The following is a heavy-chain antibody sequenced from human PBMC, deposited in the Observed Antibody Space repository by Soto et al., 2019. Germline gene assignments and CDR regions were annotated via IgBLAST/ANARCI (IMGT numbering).Heavy chain of an antibody. J-gene: IGHJ4*02. V-gene: IGHV1-24*01. CDR2: FDPEDGET. D-gene: IGHD3-10*01. CDR1: GYTLTELS. CDR3: AIGNSWFGELSPFDY. Sequence: ASVKVSCKVSGYTLTELSMHWVRQAPGKGLEWMGGFDPEDGETIYAQKFQGRVTMTEDTSTDTAYMELSSLRSEDTAVYYCAIGNSWFGELSPFDYWGQGTLVTVSS.